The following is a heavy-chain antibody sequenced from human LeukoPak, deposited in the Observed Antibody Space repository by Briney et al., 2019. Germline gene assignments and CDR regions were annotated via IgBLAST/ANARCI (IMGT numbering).Heavy chain of an antibody. CDR3: VGDWS. Sequence: GGSLRLSCVASGVIFSQCDMSWLRQASGKGLEWVSDISGNGRDIFYADSVKGRFTISRDNSKNTLYLHMNNLRVEDTAVYFCVGDWSWGQGTLVTVSS. CDR1: GVIFSQCD. V-gene: IGHV3-23*01. J-gene: IGHJ4*02. CDR2: ISGNGRDI. D-gene: IGHD3-9*01.